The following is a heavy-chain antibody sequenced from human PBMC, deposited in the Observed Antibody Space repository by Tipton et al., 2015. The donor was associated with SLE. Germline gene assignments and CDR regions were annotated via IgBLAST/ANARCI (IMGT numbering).Heavy chain of an antibody. Sequence: LRLSCSVSGGSISGSYWSWIRQPPRKGLEWIGYIYYSGSTNYNPSLMSRVTISVDTSKNQFSLKLSSVTAADTAVYYCARRLTRYSGYDYFDYWGQGTLVTVSS. CDR1: GGSISGSY. J-gene: IGHJ4*02. CDR3: ARRLTRYSGYDYFDY. CDR2: IYYSGST. V-gene: IGHV4-59*08. D-gene: IGHD5-12*01.